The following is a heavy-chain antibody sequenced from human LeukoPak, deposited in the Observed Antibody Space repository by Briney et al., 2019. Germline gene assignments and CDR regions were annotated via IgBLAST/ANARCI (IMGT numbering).Heavy chain of an antibody. V-gene: IGHV3-30-3*01. CDR2: ISYDGSNK. J-gene: IGHJ4*02. D-gene: IGHD3-10*01. CDR3: ARDMEWFGEGFDY. CDR1: GFTVSSNY. Sequence: GGSLRLSCAASGFTVSSNYMSWVRQAPGKGLEWVAVISYDGSNKYYADSVKGRFTISRDNSKNTLYLQMNSLRAEDTAVYYCARDMEWFGEGFDYWGQGTLVTVSS.